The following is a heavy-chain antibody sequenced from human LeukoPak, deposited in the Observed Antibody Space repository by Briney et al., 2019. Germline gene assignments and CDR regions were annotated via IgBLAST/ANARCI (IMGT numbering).Heavy chain of an antibody. V-gene: IGHV3-7*01. CDR1: GFTFSSHW. CDR3: ARVRYSGYDPFDY. J-gene: IGHJ4*02. D-gene: IGHD5-12*01. CDR2: IKQDGSEK. Sequence: GGSLRLSCAASGFTFSSHWMNWVRQAPGKGLEWVANIKQDGSEKHCVDSLKGRFTISRDNAKNSVYLQMNSLRAEDTAVYYCARVRYSGYDPFDYWGQGTLVTVSS.